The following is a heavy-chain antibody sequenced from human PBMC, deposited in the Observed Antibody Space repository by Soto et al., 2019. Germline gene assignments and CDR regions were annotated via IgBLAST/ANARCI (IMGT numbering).Heavy chain of an antibody. CDR1: GFTFSSYG. D-gene: IGHD3-22*01. CDR2: ISYDGSNK. CDR3: AKVMSSGSLSSGDDAFDI. Sequence: QVQLVESGGGVVQPGRSLRLSCAASGFTFSSYGMHWVRQAPGKGLEWVAVISYDGSNKYYADSVKGRFTISRDNSKNTLYLQMNSLRAEDMAVYYCAKVMSSGSLSSGDDAFDIWGQGTMVTVSS. V-gene: IGHV3-30*18. J-gene: IGHJ3*02.